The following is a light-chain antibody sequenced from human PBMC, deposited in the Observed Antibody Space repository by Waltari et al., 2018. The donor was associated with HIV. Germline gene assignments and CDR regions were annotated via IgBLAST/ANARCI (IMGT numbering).Light chain of an antibody. CDR2: RNN. CDR3: ASWDDGLRGHV. J-gene: IGLJ1*01. Sequence: QSGLTQPPSASGTPGQRLSISCAGNNSNIGSNFVFWYRQIPGAAPTLLVYRNNQRPSGGGDRFSGSRSGASASLVISGLRVEDEADYYCASWDDGLRGHVFGSGTTVSV. CDR1: NSNIGSNF. V-gene: IGLV1-47*01.